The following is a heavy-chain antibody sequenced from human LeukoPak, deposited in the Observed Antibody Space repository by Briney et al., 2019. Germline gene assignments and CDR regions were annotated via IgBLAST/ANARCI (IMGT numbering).Heavy chain of an antibody. CDR2: IYPGDFDT. V-gene: IGHV5-51*01. D-gene: IGHD2-15*01. J-gene: IGHJ5*02. CDR1: GYSFTSYW. CDR3: ARLTYRGHARWFDP. Sequence: GESLKISCEGCGYSFTSYWIGGVRQTPGKGLGWMGIIYPGDFDTRYSPSFQGQVTIAADKSISTAYLQWRSLKASDTAMYYCARLTYRGHARWFDPWGQGTLVTVSS.